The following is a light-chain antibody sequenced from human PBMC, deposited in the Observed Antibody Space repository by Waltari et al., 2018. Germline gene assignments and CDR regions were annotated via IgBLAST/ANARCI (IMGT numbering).Light chain of an antibody. Sequence: SFELTQPSSVSVSPGQTASIACSGDHLGSKWTSWYQQTAGQSPVLVIYADSERPSGVPGRFSAARSGDTVTLNISGTQDLDEADYYCQTWDSNIFVFGPGTKVTVL. J-gene: IGLJ1*01. CDR3: QTWDSNIFV. CDR1: HLGSKW. CDR2: ADS. V-gene: IGLV3-1*01.